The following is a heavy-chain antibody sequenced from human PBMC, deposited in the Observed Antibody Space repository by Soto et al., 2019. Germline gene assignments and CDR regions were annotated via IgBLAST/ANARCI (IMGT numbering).Heavy chain of an antibody. CDR2: INPNSGGT. J-gene: IGHJ6*02. D-gene: IGHD2-15*01. CDR3: ATHGGCSGGSCYSDYYYGMDV. Sequence: SVKVSCKASGYTFTGYYMHWVRQAPVQGLEWMGWINPNSGGTNYAQKFQGWVTMTRDTSISTAYMELSRLRSDDTAVYYCATHGGCSGGSCYSDYYYGMDVWGQGTTVTVSS. CDR1: GYTFTGYY. V-gene: IGHV1-2*04.